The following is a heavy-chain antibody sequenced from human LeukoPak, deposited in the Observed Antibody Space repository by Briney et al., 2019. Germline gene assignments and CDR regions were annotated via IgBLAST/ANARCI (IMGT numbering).Heavy chain of an antibody. Sequence: PSETLSLTCAVYGGSFSGYYWSWIRQPPGKGLEWIGEINHSGSTNCNPSLKSRVTISVDTSKNQFSLKLSSVTAADTAVYYCARGEYYGSGSYYYWGQGTLVTVSS. CDR2: INHSGST. CDR1: GGSFSGYY. V-gene: IGHV4-34*01. D-gene: IGHD3-10*01. CDR3: ARGEYYGSGSYYY. J-gene: IGHJ4*02.